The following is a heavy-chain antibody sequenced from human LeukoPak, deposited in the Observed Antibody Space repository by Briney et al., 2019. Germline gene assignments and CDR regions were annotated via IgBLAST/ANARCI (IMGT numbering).Heavy chain of an antibody. CDR3: ARNGGNSDYDY. V-gene: IGHV4-4*02. Sequence: PSETLFLTCAVSGGSISSSSSICWTWVRQPPGKGLEWIGEIYHSGATNYNPSLKSRVTMLLDKSKNQFSLKLNSVTAADTAVYYCARNGGNSDYDYWGQGTLVTVSA. CDR1: GGSISSSSSIC. J-gene: IGHJ4*02. CDR2: IYHSGAT. D-gene: IGHD4-23*01.